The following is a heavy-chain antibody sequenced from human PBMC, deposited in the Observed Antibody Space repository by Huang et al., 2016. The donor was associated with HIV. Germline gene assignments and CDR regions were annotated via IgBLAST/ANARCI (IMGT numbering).Heavy chain of an antibody. CDR1: GFSFTNYW. CDR3: ARPLLGYSNGYYFDY. D-gene: IGHD5-18*01. Sequence: EVQLVQSGAEVKKPGESLKLSCKGSGFSFTNYWIGWVRQIPGKGLEWMGIISPCGSDTTYRPSFRGQVTISADKSINTAYLQWNSLKASDSAMYYCARPLLGYSNGYYFDYWGQGTLVTVSS. V-gene: IGHV5-51*03. J-gene: IGHJ4*02. CDR2: ISPCGSDT.